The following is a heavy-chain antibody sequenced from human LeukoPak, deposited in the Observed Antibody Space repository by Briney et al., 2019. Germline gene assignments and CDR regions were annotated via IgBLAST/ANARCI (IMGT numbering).Heavy chain of an antibody. V-gene: IGHV3-30*18. Sequence: GGSLRLSCAASGFTFSSYGMHWVRQAPGKGLEWVAVISYDGSNKYYADSVKGRFTISRDNSENTLYLQMNSLRAEDTAVYYCAKWVVGAGYYYYGMDVRGQGTTVTVSS. J-gene: IGHJ6*02. D-gene: IGHD1-26*01. CDR1: GFTFSSYG. CDR3: AKWVVGAGYYYYGMDV. CDR2: ISYDGSNK.